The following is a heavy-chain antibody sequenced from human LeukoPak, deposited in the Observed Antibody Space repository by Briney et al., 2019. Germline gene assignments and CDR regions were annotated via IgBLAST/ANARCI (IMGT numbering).Heavy chain of an antibody. CDR3: ARAGYYYDSSGYNYDAFDI. CDR1: GGSISSYY. V-gene: IGHV4-59*01. Sequence: SETLSLTCTVSGGSISSYYWSWIRQPPGKGLEWLGYIYYSGSTNYNPSLKSRVTISVDTSKNQFSLKLSSVTAADTAVYYCARAGYYYDSSGYNYDAFDIWGQGTMVTVSS. D-gene: IGHD3-22*01. CDR2: IYYSGST. J-gene: IGHJ3*02.